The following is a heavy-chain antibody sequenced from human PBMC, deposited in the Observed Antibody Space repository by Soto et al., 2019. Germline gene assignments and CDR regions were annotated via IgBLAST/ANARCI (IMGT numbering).Heavy chain of an antibody. CDR3: TSERFLEWFFVYYYGMDV. Sequence: PGGSLRLSCAASGFTFSNAWMSWVRQAPGKGLEWVGRIKSKTDGGTTDYAAPAKGRFTISRDDSKNTLYLQMNSLKTEDTAVYYCTSERFLEWFFVYYYGMDVWGQGTTVTVSS. CDR2: IKSKTDGGTT. J-gene: IGHJ6*02. D-gene: IGHD3-3*01. CDR1: GFTFSNAW. V-gene: IGHV3-15*01.